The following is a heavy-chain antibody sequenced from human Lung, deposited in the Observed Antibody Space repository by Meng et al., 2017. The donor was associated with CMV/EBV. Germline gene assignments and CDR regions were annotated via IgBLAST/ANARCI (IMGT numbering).Heavy chain of an antibody. D-gene: IGHD3-3*01. Sequence: GESXKISCAASGFPFSRYWMSWVRQAPGKGLEWVANINQDESEKYYVDSVKGRFTISRDNAKNSLYLQMNSLRAEDTAVFYCARGFWNPYYEDTHDFWCQGXLVTVSS. CDR2: INQDESEK. J-gene: IGHJ4*02. V-gene: IGHV3-7*04. CDR3: ARGFWNPYYEDTHDF. CDR1: GFPFSRYW.